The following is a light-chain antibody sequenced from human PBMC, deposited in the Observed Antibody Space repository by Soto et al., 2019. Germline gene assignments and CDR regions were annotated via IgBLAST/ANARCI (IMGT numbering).Light chain of an antibody. CDR1: SSDVGGYNY. Sequence: QSALTQPPSVSGSPGQSITISCTGTSSDVGGYNYVSWYQQHPGKAPKLMIYEVSNRPSGVSNRFSGSKSGNTASLTISGLQAEDEADYYCRSYTSSSTVVFGGGTKLTVL. J-gene: IGLJ2*01. CDR2: EVS. V-gene: IGLV2-14*01. CDR3: RSYTSSSTVV.